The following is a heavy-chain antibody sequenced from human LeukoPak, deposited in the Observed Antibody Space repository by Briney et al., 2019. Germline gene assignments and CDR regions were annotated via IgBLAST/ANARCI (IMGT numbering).Heavy chain of an antibody. CDR1: GFPFSNTV. D-gene: IGHD3-3*01. J-gene: IGHJ4*02. Sequence: PGGSLRLSCAASGFPFSNTVMTWVRQAPGGGVYWLSAIIGSGGSTYYADSVKGRFTISRDNSKNTLYLQMNSLRAEDTAVYYCAQTFPYGTTWYGFCDYWGQGALVTVSS. CDR2: IIGSGGST. V-gene: IGHV3-23*01. CDR3: AQTFPYGTTWYGFCDY.